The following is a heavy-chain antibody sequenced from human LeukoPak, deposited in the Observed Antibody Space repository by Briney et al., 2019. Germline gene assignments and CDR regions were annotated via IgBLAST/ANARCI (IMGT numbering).Heavy chain of an antibody. J-gene: IGHJ4*02. D-gene: IGHD3-10*01. CDR2: IYYSGST. CDR1: GGSISSYY. Sequence: PSETLSLTCTVSGGSISSYYWSWIRQPPGKGLGWIGYIYYSGSTNYNPSLKSRVTISVDTSKNQFSLKLSSVTAADTAVYYCARVTMVRGVTYYFDYWGQGTLVTVSS. V-gene: IGHV4-59*01. CDR3: ARVTMVRGVTYYFDY.